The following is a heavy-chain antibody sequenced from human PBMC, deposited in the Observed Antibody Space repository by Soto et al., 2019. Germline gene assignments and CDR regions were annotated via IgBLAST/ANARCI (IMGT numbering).Heavy chain of an antibody. D-gene: IGHD3-9*01. CDR1: GYTFTSYG. Sequence: QVQLVQSGAEVKKPGASVKVSCKASGYTFTSYGISWVRQAPGQGLEWMGWISAYNGNTNYAQKLQGRVTMTTDTSTSTAYRELRSLRSDDTAVYYCARDRVRYFDWTAFDYWGQGTLVTVSS. CDR3: ARDRVRYFDWTAFDY. V-gene: IGHV1-18*01. CDR2: ISAYNGNT. J-gene: IGHJ4*02.